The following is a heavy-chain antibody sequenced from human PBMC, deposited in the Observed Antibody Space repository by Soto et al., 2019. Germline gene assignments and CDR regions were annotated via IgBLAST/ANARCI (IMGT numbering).Heavy chain of an antibody. CDR2: INPSGGST. Sequence: ASVKVSCKASGYTFTSYYMHWVRQAPGQGLEWMGIINPSGGSTSYAQKFQGRVTMTRDTSTSTVYMELSSLRSEDTAVSYCASSFLVRQWWLNCFDPCCPGPLVTVSS. CDR3: ASSFLVRQWWLNCFDP. V-gene: IGHV1-46*03. J-gene: IGHJ5*02. D-gene: IGHD2-15*01. CDR1: GYTFTSYY.